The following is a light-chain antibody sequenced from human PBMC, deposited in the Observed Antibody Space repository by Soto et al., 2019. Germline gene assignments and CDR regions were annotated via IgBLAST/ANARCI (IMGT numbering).Light chain of an antibody. CDR3: CSYSSSSTLV. CDR2: EVS. CDR1: GNDVGAYKY. V-gene: IGLV2-14*01. J-gene: IGLJ2*01. Sequence: HSVLTQPRSVSGSPGQSVTISCTGTGNDVGAYKYISWYQHHPGKSPRLLVYEVSNRPSGVSNRFSASKSGNTASLTISGLQAEDEADYYCCSYSSSSTLVFGGGTKVTVL.